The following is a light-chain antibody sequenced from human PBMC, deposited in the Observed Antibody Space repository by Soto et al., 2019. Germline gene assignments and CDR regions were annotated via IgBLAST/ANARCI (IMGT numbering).Light chain of an antibody. J-gene: IGLJ1*01. CDR3: SSYTSSSTLCV. CDR1: SSDVGGYNY. Sequence: QSVLTQPGSVSGSPGQSITISCTGTSSDVGGYNYVSWYQQHPGKAPKLMIYDVSNRPSGVSNRFSGSKSGNTASLTISGLQAEDEADYYCSSYTSSSTLCVFGTGTKVTVL. CDR2: DVS. V-gene: IGLV2-14*01.